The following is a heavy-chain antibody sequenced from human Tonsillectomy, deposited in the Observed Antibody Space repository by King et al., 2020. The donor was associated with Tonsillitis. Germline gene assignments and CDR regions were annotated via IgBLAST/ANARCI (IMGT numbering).Heavy chain of an antibody. CDR2: ISGSGGST. V-gene: IGHV3-23*04. D-gene: IGHD3-3*01. J-gene: IGHJ6*02. CDR1: GFTFSSYA. Sequence: VQLVESGGGLVQPGGSLRLSCAASGFTFSSYAMSWVRQAPGKGLEWVSAISGSGGSTYYADSVKGRFTISRDNSKNTLYLQMNSLRAEDTAVYYCAKDWGVAYYDFWSGYSSYNYYYGMDVWGQGTTVTVSS. CDR3: AKDWGVAYYDFWSGYSSYNYYYGMDV.